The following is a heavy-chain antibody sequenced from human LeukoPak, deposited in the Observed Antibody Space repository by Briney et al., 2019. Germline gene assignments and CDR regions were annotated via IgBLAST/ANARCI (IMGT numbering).Heavy chain of an antibody. Sequence: GASVKVSCKASGYTFTSYYMHWVRQAPGQGLEWMGIINPSGGSTSYAQKFQGRVTMTRDTSTSTVYMELSSLRSEDTAVYYCARVGGYCSGGSCYFDYWGQGTLVTVSS. D-gene: IGHD2-15*01. CDR3: ARVGGYCSGGSCYFDY. CDR1: GYTFTSYY. V-gene: IGHV1-46*01. CDR2: INPSGGST. J-gene: IGHJ4*02.